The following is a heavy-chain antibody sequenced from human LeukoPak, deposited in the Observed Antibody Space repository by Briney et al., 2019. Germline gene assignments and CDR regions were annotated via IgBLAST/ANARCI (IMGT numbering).Heavy chain of an antibody. D-gene: IGHD5-24*01. V-gene: IGHV4-59*01. CDR1: GGSISSYY. CDR2: TYYSGST. J-gene: IGHJ4*02. CDR3: ARVVPDGYSDY. Sequence: SETLSLTCTVSGGSISSYYWSWIRQPPGKGLEWIGYTYYSGSTKYNPSLMSRVTISVDMSKNKYSLKLTSVTAADTAVYYCARVVPDGYSDYWGQGTLVTVSS.